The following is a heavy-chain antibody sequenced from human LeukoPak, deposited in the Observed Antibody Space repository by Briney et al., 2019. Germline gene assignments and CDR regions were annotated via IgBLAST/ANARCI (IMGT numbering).Heavy chain of an antibody. Sequence: ASVKVSCKASGYTFTSYGISWVRQAPGQGLEWMGWISAYNGNTNYAQKLQGRVTMTTVTSTSTAYMELRSLRSDDTAVYYCARDTGDEYSSSKGDYWGQGTLVTVSS. CDR2: ISAYNGNT. CDR3: ARDTGDEYSSSKGDY. V-gene: IGHV1-18*01. CDR1: GYTFTSYG. J-gene: IGHJ4*02. D-gene: IGHD6-6*01.